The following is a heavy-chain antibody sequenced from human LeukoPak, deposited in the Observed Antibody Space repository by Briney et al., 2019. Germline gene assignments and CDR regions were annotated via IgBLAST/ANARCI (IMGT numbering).Heavy chain of an antibody. V-gene: IGHV3-21*01. D-gene: IGHD3-3*01. CDR2: ISSSSYI. CDR1: GFTFSGYS. J-gene: IGHJ3*02. CDR3: AREVRTIFGVAHHDAFDI. Sequence: PGGSLRLSCAASGFTFSGYSMNWVRQAPGKGLEWVSSISSSSYIYYADSVKGRFTISRDNAKNSLYLQMNSLRAEDTAVYYCAREVRTIFGVAHHDAFDIWGQGTMVTVSS.